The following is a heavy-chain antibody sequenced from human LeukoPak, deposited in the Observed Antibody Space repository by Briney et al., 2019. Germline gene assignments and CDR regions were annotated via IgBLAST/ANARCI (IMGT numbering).Heavy chain of an antibody. CDR1: GGSISSYY. Sequence: KTSETLSLTCTVSGGSISSYYWSWIRQPPGKGLEWIGYIYYSGSTNYNPSLKSRVSISVDTSKNQFSLKLTSVTAADTAVYYCARDAVQLLFGAFEIWGQGTMVTVSS. CDR3: ARDAVQLLFGAFEI. CDR2: IYYSGST. D-gene: IGHD2-15*01. J-gene: IGHJ3*02. V-gene: IGHV4-59*12.